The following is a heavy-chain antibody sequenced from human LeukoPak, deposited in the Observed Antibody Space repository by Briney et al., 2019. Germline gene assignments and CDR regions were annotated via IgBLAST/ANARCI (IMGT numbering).Heavy chain of an antibody. CDR3: AKGDYSFDY. Sequence: PGGSLRLSCAVSGFTFSDYTMNWVRQAPGKGLEWVSYISKSGSTMYYADSVKGRFTISRDNAKNSLYLQMNSLRDEDTAVYYCAKGDYSFDYWGQGTLVTVSS. V-gene: IGHV3-48*02. J-gene: IGHJ4*02. CDR2: ISKSGSTM. CDR1: GFTFSDYT.